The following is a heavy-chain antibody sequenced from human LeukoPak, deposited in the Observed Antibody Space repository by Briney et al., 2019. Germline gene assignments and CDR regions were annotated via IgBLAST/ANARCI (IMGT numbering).Heavy chain of an antibody. Sequence: SETLSLTCTVSGGSISSYYWSWIRQPPGKGLEWIGYIYYSGSTNYNPSLKSRVTISVDTSKNQFSLKLSSVTAADTAVYYCARHKFRRFYYDSSGHAFDIWGQGTIVTVSS. CDR1: GGSISSYY. J-gene: IGHJ3*02. V-gene: IGHV4-59*08. CDR2: IYYSGST. D-gene: IGHD3-22*01. CDR3: ARHKFRRFYYDSSGHAFDI.